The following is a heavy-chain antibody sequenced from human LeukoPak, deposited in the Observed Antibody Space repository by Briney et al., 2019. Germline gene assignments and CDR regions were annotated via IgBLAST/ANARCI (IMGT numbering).Heavy chain of an antibody. D-gene: IGHD4-23*01. Sequence: SETLSLTCTVSGGSISSGSYYWSWIRQPPGKGLEWIGYIHYSGSTNYNPSLKSRVTISVDTSKNQFSLKLSSVTAADTAVYYCARDGGNSEWYFDLWGRGTLVTVSS. J-gene: IGHJ2*01. V-gene: IGHV4-61*01. CDR1: GGSISSGSYY. CDR3: ARDGGNSEWYFDL. CDR2: IHYSGST.